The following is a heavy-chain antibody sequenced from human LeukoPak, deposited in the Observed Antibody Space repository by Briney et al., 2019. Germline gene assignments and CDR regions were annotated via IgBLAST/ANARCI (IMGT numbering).Heavy chain of an antibody. D-gene: IGHD5-24*01. CDR2: IYYSGST. CDR1: GGSIRSYH. J-gene: IGHJ4*02. Sequence: PSETLSLTCTVSGGSIRSYHWSWIRQPPGKGLEWIGYIYYSGSTNYNPSLKSRVTISVDTSKNQFSLKLSSVTAADTAVYYCARDSLATRTPFDYWGQGTLVTVSS. V-gene: IGHV4-59*12. CDR3: ARDSLATRTPFDY.